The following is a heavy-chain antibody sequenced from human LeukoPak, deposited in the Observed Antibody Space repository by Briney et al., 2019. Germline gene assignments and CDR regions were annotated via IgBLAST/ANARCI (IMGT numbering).Heavy chain of an antibody. CDR2: ISSSGNFI. CDR3: ARGHLAAAGTGDC. V-gene: IGHV3-21*01. J-gene: IGHJ4*02. CDR1: GFTFSTYS. D-gene: IGHD6-13*01. Sequence: GGSLRLSCAASGFTFSTYSMNWVRQAPGKGLEWVSYISSSGNFIYYTDSVKGRFTVSRDNAKNSLYLQMNSLRAEDTALNHCARGHLAAAGTGDCWGQGTVVTVSS.